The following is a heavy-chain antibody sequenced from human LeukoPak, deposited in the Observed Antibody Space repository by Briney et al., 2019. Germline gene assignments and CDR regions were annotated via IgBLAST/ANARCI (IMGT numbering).Heavy chain of an antibody. D-gene: IGHD6-13*01. CDR3: ARSSWFYYYYGMDV. CDR2: ISGSGGNT. J-gene: IGHJ6*02. V-gene: IGHV3-23*01. Sequence: PGGSLRLSCAASEFTFSSYAMTWVRQAPGKGLEWVSGISGSGGNTYYADSVKGRFTISRDSSKNTLYLQMNSLRAEDTAVYYCARSSWFYYYYGMDVWGQGTTVTVSS. CDR1: EFTFSSYA.